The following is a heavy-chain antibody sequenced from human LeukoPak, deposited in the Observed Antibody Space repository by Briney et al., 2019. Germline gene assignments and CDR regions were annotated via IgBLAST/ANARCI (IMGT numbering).Heavy chain of an antibody. CDR3: ARDRTGYYYYDSSGYFPTLDY. Sequence: GASVKVSCKASGYTLTSYDINWVRQATGQGLEWMGWINPNSGNTDYAQKFQGRVTMTRNTSISTPYLELSSMRTEDTAVYYCARDRTGYYYYDSSGYFPTLDYWGQGTLVTVSS. CDR2: INPNSGNT. V-gene: IGHV1-8*01. D-gene: IGHD3-22*01. J-gene: IGHJ4*02. CDR1: GYTLTSYD.